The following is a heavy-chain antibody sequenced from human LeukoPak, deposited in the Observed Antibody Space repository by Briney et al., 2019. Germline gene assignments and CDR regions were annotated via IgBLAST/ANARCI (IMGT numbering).Heavy chain of an antibody. CDR1: GGTFSSYA. CDR2: IIPIFGTA. Sequence: ASVKVSCKASGGTFSSYAISWVRQAPGQGLEWMGGIIPIFGTANYAQKFQGRVTITADKSTSTAYMELSSLRSEDTAVYYCARSPWVPAAIRWKDWFDPWGQGTLVTVSS. D-gene: IGHD2-2*01. V-gene: IGHV1-69*06. J-gene: IGHJ5*02. CDR3: ARSPWVPAAIRWKDWFDP.